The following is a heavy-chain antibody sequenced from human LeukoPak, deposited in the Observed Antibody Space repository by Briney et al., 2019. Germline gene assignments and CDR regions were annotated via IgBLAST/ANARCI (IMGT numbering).Heavy chain of an antibody. CDR3: ARDLAYSRLDY. CDR1: GFSFGSSW. D-gene: IGHD5-18*01. Sequence: GGSLRLSCAASGFSFGSSWMDWVRQAPGEGLEWVASINPDGSEKYSVDSVEGRFTISRDNAKNLLYLQVNSLRVEDTAFYYCARDLAYSRLDYWGQGMLVTVSS. CDR2: INPDGSEK. J-gene: IGHJ4*02. V-gene: IGHV3-7*01.